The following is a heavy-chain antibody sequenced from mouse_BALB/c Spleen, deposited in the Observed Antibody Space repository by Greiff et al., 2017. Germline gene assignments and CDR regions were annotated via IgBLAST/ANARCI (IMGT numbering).Heavy chain of an antibody. CDR1: GFTFSSYA. D-gene: IGHD2-1*01. V-gene: IGHV5-9-3*01. J-gene: IGHJ1*01. CDR2: ISSGGSYT. Sequence: EVKVVESGGGLVKPGGSLKLSCAASGFTFSSYAMSWVRQTPEKRLEWVATISSGGSYTYYPDSVKGRFTISRDNAKNTLYLQMSSLRSEDTAMYYCARCGNYEYFDVWGAGTTVTVSS. CDR3: ARCGNYEYFDV.